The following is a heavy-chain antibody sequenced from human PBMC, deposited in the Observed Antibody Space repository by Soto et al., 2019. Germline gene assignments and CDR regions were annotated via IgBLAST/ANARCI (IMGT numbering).Heavy chain of an antibody. J-gene: IGHJ4*02. CDR2: IYTSGNT. V-gene: IGHV4-4*07. CDR3: ARNGYFDGYPTSTYDY. CDR1: GGSISTYY. Sequence: SETLSLTCSVSGGSISTYYWSWIWQPAWKGLEWIGRIYTSGNTNYNPSLKSRVTMSVDTSKNQFSLKRSAVTAAYTAVYYCARNGYFDGYPTSTYDYWAQGSLVSVTS. D-gene: IGHD5-18*01.